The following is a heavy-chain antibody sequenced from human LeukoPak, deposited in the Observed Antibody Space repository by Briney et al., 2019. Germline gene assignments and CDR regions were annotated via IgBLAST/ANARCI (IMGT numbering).Heavy chain of an antibody. D-gene: IGHD3-9*01. CDR2: IYYSGST. CDR1: GGSISSSSYY. Sequence: PSETLSLTCTVSGGSISSSSYYWGWIRQPPGKGLEWIGSIYYSGSTYYNPSLKSRVTISVDTSKNQFSLKLSSVTAADTAVYYCARHRPVLRYFDWSPWGSFDIWGQGTMVTVSS. J-gene: IGHJ3*02. V-gene: IGHV4-39*01. CDR3: ARHRPVLRYFDWSPWGSFDI.